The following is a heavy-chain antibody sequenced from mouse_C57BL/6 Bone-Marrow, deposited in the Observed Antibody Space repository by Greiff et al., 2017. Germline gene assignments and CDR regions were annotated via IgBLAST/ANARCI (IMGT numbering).Heavy chain of an antibody. CDR1: GFTFSDAW. V-gene: IGHV6-6*01. Sequence: EVKVVESGGGLVQPGGSMKLSCAASGFTFSDAWMDWVRQSPEKGLEWVAEIRNKANNHATYYAESVKGRLTISRDDSKSSVYLQMNSLRAEDTGIYYCTGGSSYGAMDYWGQGTSVTVSS. D-gene: IGHD1-1*01. CDR3: TGGSSYGAMDY. CDR2: IRNKANNHAT. J-gene: IGHJ4*01.